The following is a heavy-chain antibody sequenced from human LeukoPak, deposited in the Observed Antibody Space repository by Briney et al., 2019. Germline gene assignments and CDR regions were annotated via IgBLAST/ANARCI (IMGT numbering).Heavy chain of an antibody. Sequence: PGGSLRLSCAASGFTFSSYSMNWVRQARGKWLEWVSSISSSSSYIYYADSVKGRFTISRDNAKNSLYLQMNSLRAEDTAVYYCARDQKFQALDYWGQGTLVTVSS. J-gene: IGHJ4*02. CDR3: ARDQKFQALDY. CDR2: ISSSSSYI. V-gene: IGHV3-21*01. CDR1: GFTFSSYS.